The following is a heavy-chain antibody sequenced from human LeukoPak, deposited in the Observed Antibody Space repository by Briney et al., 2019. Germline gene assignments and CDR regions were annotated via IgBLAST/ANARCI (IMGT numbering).Heavy chain of an antibody. Sequence: GGSLRLSCAASGFTFSSYAMSWVRQAPGKGLEGGSAISGSVGSTYYADSVKGRFTIARDNSKNTLYLQMNSLRAEDKGVYYCAKGPAGYYGSGSYPRGWGQGTLVTVSS. V-gene: IGHV3-23*01. CDR2: ISGSVGST. CDR3: AKGPAGYYGSGSYPRG. D-gene: IGHD3-10*01. J-gene: IGHJ4*02. CDR1: GFTFSSYA.